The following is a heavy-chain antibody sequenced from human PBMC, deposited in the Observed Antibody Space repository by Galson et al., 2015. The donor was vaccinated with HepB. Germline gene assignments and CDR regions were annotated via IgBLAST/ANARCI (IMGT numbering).Heavy chain of an antibody. CDR3: AKEYYQQIFHY. CDR2: ISHSGDNT. V-gene: IGHV3-23*01. CDR1: GFTFSSYA. Sequence: SLRLSCAVSGFTFSSYAMSWVRQAPGKGLEWVSTISHSGDNTFYIDAVKGRFTISRDNSKNTLFLQMDSLRAEDTAVYFCAKEYYQQIFHYWGQGALVTVSS. D-gene: IGHD2-2*01. J-gene: IGHJ4*02.